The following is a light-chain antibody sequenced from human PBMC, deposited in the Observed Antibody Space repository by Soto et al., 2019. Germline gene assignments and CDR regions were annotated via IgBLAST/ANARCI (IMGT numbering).Light chain of an antibody. CDR2: AAS. CDR1: QGISSY. V-gene: IGKV1-9*01. J-gene: IGKJ4*01. Sequence: DIQLTQSPSFLSASVGYRVTITCRASQGISSYLAWYQQKPGKAPKVLIYAASTLQSGVPSRFSGSGSGTEFTLTISSLQPEDFATYYCQQLNTYPLTFGGGTKVDIK. CDR3: QQLNTYPLT.